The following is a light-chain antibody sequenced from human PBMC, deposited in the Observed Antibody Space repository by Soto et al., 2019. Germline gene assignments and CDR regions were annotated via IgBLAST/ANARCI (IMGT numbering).Light chain of an antibody. V-gene: IGLV1-36*01. CDR2: YDD. CDR1: SSNVGNNA. CDR3: AVWDDSLNGVV. J-gene: IGLJ2*01. Sequence: QSVLTQPPSVSEAPRQRVTISCSGSSSNVGNNAVNWYQQLPGKAPNLLIYYDDLLPSGVSDRFSGSKSGTSASLAISGLQAEDEAEYYCAVWDDSLNGVVFGGGTKVTVL.